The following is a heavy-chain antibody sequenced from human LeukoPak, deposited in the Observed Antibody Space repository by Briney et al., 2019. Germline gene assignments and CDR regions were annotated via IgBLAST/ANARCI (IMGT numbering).Heavy chain of an antibody. Sequence: SETLSLTCTDSGGSISGYYWSWIRQPAGKGLEWIGRIYISGSTNYNPSLKSRVTISLDKSKNQFSLRLTTVTAADTAVYYCVRDPNYGDLLDYWGLGTLVTVSS. CDR2: IYISGST. J-gene: IGHJ4*02. V-gene: IGHV4-4*07. D-gene: IGHD4-17*01. CDR3: VRDPNYGDLLDY. CDR1: GGSISGYY.